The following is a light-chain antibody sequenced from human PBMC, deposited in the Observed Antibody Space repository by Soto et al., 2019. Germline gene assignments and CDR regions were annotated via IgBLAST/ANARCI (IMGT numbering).Light chain of an antibody. V-gene: IGKV1-39*01. Sequence: DIQMTQSPSSLSASVGDRVTITCRASQSISSYLNWYQQKPGKAPKLLIYAASSLQSGVPSRFSGRGSGTDFTLTISSLQPEDFATYYCQHSYSTPRTFGQGTQVEIK. J-gene: IGKJ1*01. CDR2: AAS. CDR3: QHSYSTPRT. CDR1: QSISSY.